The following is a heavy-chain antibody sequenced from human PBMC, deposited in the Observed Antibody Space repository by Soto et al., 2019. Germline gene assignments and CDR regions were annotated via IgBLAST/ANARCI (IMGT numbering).Heavy chain of an antibody. D-gene: IGHD5-18*01. Sequence: SETLSLTCAVYGGSFSGYYWSWIRQPPGKGLEWIGEINHSGSTNYNPSLKSRVTISVDTSKNQFSLKLSSVTAADTAVYYCARRRKTWIQLWGPFDYWGQGTLVTAPQ. J-gene: IGHJ4*02. CDR3: ARRRKTWIQLWGPFDY. CDR1: GGSFSGYY. CDR2: INHSGST. V-gene: IGHV4-34*01.